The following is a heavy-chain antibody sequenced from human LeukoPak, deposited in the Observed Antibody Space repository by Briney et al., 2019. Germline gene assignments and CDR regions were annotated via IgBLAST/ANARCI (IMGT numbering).Heavy chain of an antibody. V-gene: IGHV1-2*02. D-gene: IGHD6-13*01. Sequence: ASVKVSCKASGYTFTGYYMRWVRQAPGQGLEWMGWINPNSGGTNYAQKFQGRVTMTRDTSISTAYMELSRLRSDDTAVYYCARIGIAAAPRGLRYWGQGTLVTVSS. J-gene: IGHJ4*02. CDR2: INPNSGGT. CDR3: ARIGIAAAPRGLRY. CDR1: GYTFTGYY.